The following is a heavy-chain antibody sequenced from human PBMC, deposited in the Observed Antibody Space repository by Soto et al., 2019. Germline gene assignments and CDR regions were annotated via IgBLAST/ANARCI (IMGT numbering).Heavy chain of an antibody. CDR1: GFTFSSYW. D-gene: IGHD2-15*01. CDR2: INSDGSST. CDR3: ASLPGYCSGGSCSSGFDI. J-gene: IGHJ3*02. V-gene: IGHV3-74*01. Sequence: GGSLRLSCVASGFTFSSYWMHWVRQAPGKGLVWVSRINSDGSSTSYADSVKGRFTISRDNAKNTLYLQMNSLRAEDTAVYYCASLPGYCSGGSCSSGFDIWGQGTMVTVSS.